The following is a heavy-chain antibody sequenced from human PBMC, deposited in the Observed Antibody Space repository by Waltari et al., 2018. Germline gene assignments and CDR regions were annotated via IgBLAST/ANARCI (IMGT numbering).Heavy chain of an antibody. J-gene: IGHJ4*02. D-gene: IGHD3-3*01. CDR1: GFTFSSYA. CDR2: ISYDGSNK. CDR3: ARGVKGFWSGYYTD. Sequence: QVQLVESGGGVVQPGRSLRLSCAASGFTFSSYAMHWVRQAPGKGLEWVAVISYDGSNKYYADSVKGRVTISRDNSKNTLYLQMNSLRAEDTAVYYCARGVKGFWSGYYTDWGQGTLVTVSS. V-gene: IGHV3-30-3*01.